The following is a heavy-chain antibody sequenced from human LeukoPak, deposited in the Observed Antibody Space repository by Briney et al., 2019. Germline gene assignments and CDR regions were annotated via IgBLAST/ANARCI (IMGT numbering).Heavy chain of an antibody. D-gene: IGHD5-12*01. CDR2: ISSSSSYI. J-gene: IGHJ4*02. V-gene: IGHV3-21*01. CDR1: GFTFSSYS. Sequence: GGSLRLSCAASGFTFSSYSMNWVRQAPGKGLEWVSSISSSSSYIYYADSVKGRFTISRDNAKYSLYLQMNSLRAEDTAVYYCARDRYSGYGAFDYWGQGTLVTVSS. CDR3: ARDRYSGYGAFDY.